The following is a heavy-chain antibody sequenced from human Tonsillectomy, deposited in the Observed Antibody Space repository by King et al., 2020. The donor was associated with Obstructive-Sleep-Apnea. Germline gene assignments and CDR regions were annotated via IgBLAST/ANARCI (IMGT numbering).Heavy chain of an antibody. CDR2: INHSGST. CDR1: GGSFSGYY. D-gene: IGHD3-22*01. Sequence: QVQLQQWGAGLLKPSENLSLTCAVYGGSFSGYYWSWIRQPPGKGLEWIGEINHSGSTNYNPSLKSRVTISVDTSKNQFSLKLSSVTAADTAVYYCARARDSSGSAKRFDYWGQGTLVTVSS. CDR3: ARARDSSGSAKRFDY. J-gene: IGHJ4*02. V-gene: IGHV4-34*01.